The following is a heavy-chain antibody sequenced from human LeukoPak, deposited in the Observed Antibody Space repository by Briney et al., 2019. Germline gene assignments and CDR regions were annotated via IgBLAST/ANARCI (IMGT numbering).Heavy chain of an antibody. D-gene: IGHD3-22*01. J-gene: IGHJ4*01. V-gene: IGHV3-74*01. Sequence: GGSLGLSCAASGFTFSTHWMHWVRQVPGRGPVWVSRADGGGSSTSYADSVKGRFSISRDNAKSTLYLQMNGLRAEDTAVYYCARGPGSSGGAYVGDYWGHGTLVTVSS. CDR1: GFTFSTHW. CDR3: ARGPGSSGGAYVGDY. CDR2: ADGGGSST.